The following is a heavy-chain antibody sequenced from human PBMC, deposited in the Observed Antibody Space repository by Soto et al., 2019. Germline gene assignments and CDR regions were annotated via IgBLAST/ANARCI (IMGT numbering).Heavy chain of an antibody. Sequence: DASQTLSCQTSGYRFTSYWIGWVRPLPGKGMEWMGNIYPYDSDTRYSPSFQGQVTISADTSITTAYLQWSGLRASDTAMYFCARHLVGSTRGNFDYWGQGTLVNVSP. J-gene: IGHJ4*01. CDR2: IYPYDSDT. CDR3: ARHLVGSTRGNFDY. V-gene: IGHV5-51*01. D-gene: IGHD2-2*01. CDR1: GYRFTSYW.